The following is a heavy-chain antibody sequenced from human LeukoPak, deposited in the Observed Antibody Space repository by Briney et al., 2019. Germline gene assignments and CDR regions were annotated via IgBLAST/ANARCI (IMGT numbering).Heavy chain of an antibody. D-gene: IGHD1-26*01. CDR2: ISGSGGST. Sequence: GGSLRLSCAASGFTFSSYAMSWVRQAPGKGLEWVSAISGSGGSTYYADSVKGRFTISRDDSKNTLYLQMNSLRAEDTAVYYCAKDQISGSYSSFDYWGQGTLVTVSS. J-gene: IGHJ4*02. CDR3: AKDQISGSYSSFDY. V-gene: IGHV3-23*01. CDR1: GFTFSSYA.